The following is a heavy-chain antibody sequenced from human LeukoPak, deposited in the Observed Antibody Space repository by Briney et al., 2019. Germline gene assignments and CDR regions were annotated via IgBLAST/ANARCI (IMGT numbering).Heavy chain of an antibody. CDR2: INHSGST. V-gene: IGHV4-34*01. CDR3: ARGLYYDSSGYQPVFDY. CDR1: GGSFSGYY. J-gene: IGHJ4*02. D-gene: IGHD3-22*01. Sequence: SETLPLTCAVYGGSFSGYYWSWIRQPPGKGLEWIGEINHSGSTNYNPSLKSRVTISVDTSKNQFSLKLSSVTAADTAVYYCARGLYYDSSGYQPVFDYWGQGTLVTVSS.